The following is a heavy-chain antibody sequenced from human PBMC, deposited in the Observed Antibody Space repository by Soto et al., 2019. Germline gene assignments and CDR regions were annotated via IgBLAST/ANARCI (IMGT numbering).Heavy chain of an antibody. CDR1: GGSISSGGYY. V-gene: IGHV4-31*03. J-gene: IGHJ6*02. Sequence: SETLSLTCTVSGGSISSGGYYWTWIRQHPGKGLEWIGEINHSGSTNYNPSLKSRVTISVDTSKSQFSLRLSSVTAADTAVYYCARGRSWYGMDVWGQGTTVTVSS. CDR3: ARGRSWYGMDV. D-gene: IGHD6-13*01. CDR2: INHSGST.